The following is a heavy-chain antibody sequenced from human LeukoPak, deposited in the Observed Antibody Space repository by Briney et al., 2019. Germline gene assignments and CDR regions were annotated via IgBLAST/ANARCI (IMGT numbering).Heavy chain of an antibody. D-gene: IGHD4-17*01. V-gene: IGHV3-30*02. CDR3: ARYSGNYGLDY. J-gene: IGHJ4*02. CDR2: IRYDGSSN. Sequence: GGSLRLSCAASGFTFSNYVMHWVRQPPVKGLEWVSLIRYDGSSNYYADSVRGRITISRDNSKNTLYLQMNRLRAEDTAVYYCARYSGNYGLDYWGQGTLVTVSS. CDR1: GFTFSNYV.